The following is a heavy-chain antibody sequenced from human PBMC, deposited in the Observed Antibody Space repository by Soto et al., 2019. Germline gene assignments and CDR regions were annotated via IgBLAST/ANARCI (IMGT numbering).Heavy chain of an antibody. Sequence: QVQLVQSGAEVKKPGASVKVSCKASGYTFTSYGISWVRQAPGQGLEWTGWISAYNGNTNYAQKLQGRVTMTTVTSTSTAYMELRSLRSDDTAVYYCARARLYSGSTSNDAFDIWGQGTMVTVSS. CDR3: ARARLYSGSTSNDAFDI. J-gene: IGHJ3*02. V-gene: IGHV1-18*01. D-gene: IGHD3-10*01. CDR1: GYTFTSYG. CDR2: ISAYNGNT.